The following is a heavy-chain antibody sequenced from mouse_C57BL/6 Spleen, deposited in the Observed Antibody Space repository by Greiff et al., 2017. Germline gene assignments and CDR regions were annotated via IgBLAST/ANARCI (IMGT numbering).Heavy chain of an antibody. CDR1: GFTFSSYG. V-gene: IGHV5-6*01. J-gene: IGHJ4*01. CDR2: ISSGGSYT. Sequence: EVQVVESGGDLVKPGGSLKLSCAASGFTFSSYGMSWVRQTPDKRLEWVATISSGGSYTYYPDSVKGRFTISRDNAKNTLYLQMSSLKSEDTAMYYCARSANWDVRDYAMDYWGQGTSVTVSS. D-gene: IGHD4-1*01. CDR3: ARSANWDVRDYAMDY.